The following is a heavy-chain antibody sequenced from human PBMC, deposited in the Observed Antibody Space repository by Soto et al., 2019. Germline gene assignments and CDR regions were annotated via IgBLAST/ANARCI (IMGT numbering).Heavy chain of an antibody. CDR2: IIPIFGTA. D-gene: IGHD2-15*01. Sequence: GASVKVSCKASGGTFSSYAISWVRQAPGQGLEWMGGIIPIFGTANYAQKFQGRVTITADESTSTAYMELSSLRSEDTAVYYCARESLIGTLPDYCSGGSCYSGYFDYWGQGTLVTVSS. CDR3: ARESLIGTLPDYCSGGSCYSGYFDY. J-gene: IGHJ4*02. CDR1: GGTFSSYA. V-gene: IGHV1-69*13.